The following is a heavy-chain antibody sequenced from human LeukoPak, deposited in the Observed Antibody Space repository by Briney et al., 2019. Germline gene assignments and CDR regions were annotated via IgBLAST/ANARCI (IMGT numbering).Heavy chain of an antibody. V-gene: IGHV3-30*18. CDR2: ISYDGSNK. CDR3: AKDSAFDI. Sequence: SCKASGYTFTSYYMHWVRQAPGKGLEWVAVISYDGSNKYYADSVKGRFTISRDNSKNTLYLQMNSLRAEDTAVYYCAKDSAFDIWGQGTMVTVSS. J-gene: IGHJ3*02. CDR1: GYTFTSYY.